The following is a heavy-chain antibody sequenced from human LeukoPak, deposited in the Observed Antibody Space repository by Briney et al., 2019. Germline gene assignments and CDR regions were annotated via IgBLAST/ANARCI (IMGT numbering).Heavy chain of an antibody. V-gene: IGHV3-53*01. CDR3: ARDSSSFPNFFDF. CDR2: LYSSGIT. CDR1: GFTVSSTY. Sequence: PGGSLGLSCAASGFTVSSTYMSWVRQAPGQGLEGVSLLYSSGITFYAESVQGRFTISRDNSKNTLYLQMNSLRAEDTAIYYCARDSSSFPNFFDFWGQGTLVTVSS. D-gene: IGHD3-3*02. J-gene: IGHJ4*02.